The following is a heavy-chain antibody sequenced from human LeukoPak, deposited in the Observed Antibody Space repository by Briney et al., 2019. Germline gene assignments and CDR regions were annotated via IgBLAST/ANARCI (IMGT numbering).Heavy chain of an antibody. CDR3: ARGAHYYDSSGYYSGGAFDI. D-gene: IGHD3-22*01. CDR2: ISSSGSTI. CDR1: GFTFSDYY. Sequence: GGSLRLSCAASGFTFSDYYMSWIRQAPGKGLEWVSYISSSGSTIYYADSVKGRFTISRDNAKNSLYLQMNSLRAEDTAVYYCARGAHYYDSSGYYSGGAFDIWGQGTMVTVSS. J-gene: IGHJ3*02. V-gene: IGHV3-11*04.